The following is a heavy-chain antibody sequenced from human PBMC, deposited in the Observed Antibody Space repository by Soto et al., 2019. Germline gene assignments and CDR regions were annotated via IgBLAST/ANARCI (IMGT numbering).Heavy chain of an antibody. J-gene: IGHJ4*02. CDR2: IAVSSGYT. D-gene: IGHD2-8*01. CDR3: AADATAWQQMVPSDY. V-gene: IGHV1-58*01. CDR1: GFTFTSSA. Sequence: SVKVSCKASGFTFTSSAFQWVRQARGQRLEWIGWIAVSSGYTNYAQRFQDRVTLTRDMSTATTYMELSRLTSEDTAIYYCAADATAWQQMVPSDYWGQGTLVTVSS.